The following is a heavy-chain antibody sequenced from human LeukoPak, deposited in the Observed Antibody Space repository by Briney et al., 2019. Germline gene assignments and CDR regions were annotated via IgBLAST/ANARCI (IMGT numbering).Heavy chain of an antibody. CDR2: INRSGST. D-gene: IGHD5-18*01. Sequence: PSETLSLTCAVYGGSFSGYYWSWIRQPPGKGLEWIGEINRSGSTNYNPSLKSRVTISVDTSKNQFSLKLSSVTAADTAVYYCARGTFPLWSPNIKYFDYWGQGTLVTVSS. CDR1: GGSFSGYY. CDR3: ARGTFPLWSPNIKYFDY. J-gene: IGHJ4*02. V-gene: IGHV4-34*01.